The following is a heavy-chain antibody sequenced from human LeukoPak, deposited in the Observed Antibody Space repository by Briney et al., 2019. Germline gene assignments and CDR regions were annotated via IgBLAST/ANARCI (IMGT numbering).Heavy chain of an antibody. J-gene: IGHJ3*02. CDR2: SNPNSGGT. V-gene: IGHV1-2*02. D-gene: IGHD3-22*01. CDR3: ARQGGTMKAVIKVALDI. Sequence: ASVKVSCKTSGYTFTDYYIHCVPQAPGQGREWMGWSNPNSGGTNYAQKFQGRVTMTRDTSISTAYMDLSSLISDDTAVYYCARQGGTMKAVIKVALDIWGQGTMVTVSS. CDR1: GYTFTDYY.